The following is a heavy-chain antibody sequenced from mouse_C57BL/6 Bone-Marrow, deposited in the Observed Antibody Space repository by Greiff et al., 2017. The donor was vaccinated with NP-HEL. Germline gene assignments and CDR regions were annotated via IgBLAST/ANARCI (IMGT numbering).Heavy chain of an antibody. CDR1: GYAFSSSW. CDR2: IYPGDGDT. Sequence: QVQLQQSGPELVKPGASVKISCKASGYAFSSSWMNWVKQRPGKGLEWIGRIYPGDGDTNYNGKFKGKATLTADKSSSTAYMQLSSLTSEDSAVYICAQGGRVAYWGQGTLGTVSA. V-gene: IGHV1-82*01. J-gene: IGHJ3*01. CDR3: AQGGRVAY.